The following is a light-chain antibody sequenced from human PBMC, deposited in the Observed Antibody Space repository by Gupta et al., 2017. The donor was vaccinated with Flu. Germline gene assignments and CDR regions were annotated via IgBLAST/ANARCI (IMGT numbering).Light chain of an antibody. J-gene: IGKJ5*01. Sequence: DIQMTQSPSSLSASVGDRVTITCQASQDISNYLNWYQQKPGKAPKLLIYDASNLETGVPSRFSGSGSGTDFTFTISSLQPEDIAKYYCQQDDNRRVTFGQGTRLEIK. CDR3: QQDDNRRVT. CDR1: QDISNY. CDR2: DAS. V-gene: IGKV1-33*01.